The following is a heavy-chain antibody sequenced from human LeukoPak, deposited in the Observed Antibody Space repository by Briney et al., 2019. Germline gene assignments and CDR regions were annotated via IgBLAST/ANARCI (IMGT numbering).Heavy chain of an antibody. CDR3: ARRDRYSWYSFDY. J-gene: IGHJ4*02. CDR1: GYIFTSYW. D-gene: IGHD6-13*01. Sequence: GASLRISCKGSGYIFTSYWITWVRQLPGKGLEWMGRIDPSDSYTNYSPSFQGHVTISVDKSISTAYLQWSSLKASDTAMYYCARRDRYSWYSFDYWGQGTLVTVSS. V-gene: IGHV5-10-1*01. CDR2: IDPSDSYT.